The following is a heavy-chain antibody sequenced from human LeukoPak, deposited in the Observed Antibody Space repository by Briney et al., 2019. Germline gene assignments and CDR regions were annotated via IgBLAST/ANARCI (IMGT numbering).Heavy chain of an antibody. D-gene: IGHD1-1*01. CDR3: AKRSGAPNNFDF. CDR1: GFTFDEHD. Sequence: GGSLRLSCAASGFTFDEHDMYWVRQVPGKGLEWVCLISKDGGNKHYADSVKGRFSISRDNNRNSLSLQMNSLRSEDTALYFCAKRSGAPNNFDFWGQGALVTVSS. CDR2: ISKDGGNK. J-gene: IGHJ4*02. V-gene: IGHV3-43*02.